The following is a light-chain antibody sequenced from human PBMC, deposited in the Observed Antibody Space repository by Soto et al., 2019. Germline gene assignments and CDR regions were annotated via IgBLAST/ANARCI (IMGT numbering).Light chain of an antibody. Sequence: VMTQSPATLSLAPGERAPLSCRASQGVSSTLAWYQQKPGQAPRLLIYDASTRATGVPARFSGSGFGTEFTLTISSLQSEDFAVYYCQQYYTTPLTFGGGTKVDI. J-gene: IGKJ4*01. V-gene: IGKV3-15*01. CDR3: QQYYTTPLT. CDR2: DAS. CDR1: QGVSST.